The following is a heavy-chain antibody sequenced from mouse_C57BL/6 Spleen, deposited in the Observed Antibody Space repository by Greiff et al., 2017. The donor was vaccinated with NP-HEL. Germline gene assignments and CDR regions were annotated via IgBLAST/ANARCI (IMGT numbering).Heavy chain of an antibody. J-gene: IGHJ3*01. CDR2: INPSSGYN. CDR3: AIEGGNPAWFSS. D-gene: IGHD1-1*02. V-gene: IGHV1-7*01. Sequence: VQLQQSGAELAKPGASVKLSCKASGYTFTSYWMHWVKQRPGQGLEWIGYINPSSGYNKSNQKFKDKATLTADKYSSTAYMQLSSLTYEDSAVYNCAIEGGNPAWFSSWGQVTLVTVSA. CDR1: GYTFTSYW.